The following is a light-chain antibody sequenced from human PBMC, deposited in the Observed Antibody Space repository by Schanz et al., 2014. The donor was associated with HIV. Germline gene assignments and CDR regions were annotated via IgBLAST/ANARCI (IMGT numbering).Light chain of an antibody. Sequence: QLVLTQPPSASGTPGQRVTISCSGSRSNIGRNTVNWYQQLPRTAPKLLIYSNNQRPSGVPDRFSGSKSGTSASLAISGLQSEDEADYYCATWDDSLNGWVFGGGTKLTVL. CDR3: ATWDDSLNGWV. J-gene: IGLJ3*02. CDR2: SNN. CDR1: RSNIGRNT. V-gene: IGLV1-44*01.